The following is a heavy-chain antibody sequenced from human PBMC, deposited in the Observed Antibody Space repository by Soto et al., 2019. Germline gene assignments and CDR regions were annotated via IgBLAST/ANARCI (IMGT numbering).Heavy chain of an antibody. J-gene: IGHJ6*02. V-gene: IGHV1-24*01. CDR1: GYTLTELS. Sequence: ASVKVSCKVSGYTLTELSMHWVRQAPGKGLEWMGGFDPEDGETIYAQKFQGRVTMTEATSTDTAYMELSSLRSEDTAVYYCATSYSGYVHNYYYYGMDVWGQGTTVTVSS. CDR3: ATSYSGYVHNYYYYGMDV. D-gene: IGHD5-12*01. CDR2: FDPEDGET.